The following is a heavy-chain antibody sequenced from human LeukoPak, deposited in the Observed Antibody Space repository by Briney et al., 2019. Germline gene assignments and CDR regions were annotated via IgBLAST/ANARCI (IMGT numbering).Heavy chain of an antibody. D-gene: IGHD6-13*01. CDR2: INPNSGGT. J-gene: IGHJ4*02. V-gene: IGHV1-2*02. Sequence: ASVKVSCKASGYTFTGYYMHWVRQAPGQGLEWMGWINPNSGGTNYAQKFQGRVTMTRDTSISTAYMELSRLRSDDTAVYYCARNTYSSSWYGIDYWGQGTLVTVSS. CDR1: GYTFTGYY. CDR3: ARNTYSSSWYGIDY.